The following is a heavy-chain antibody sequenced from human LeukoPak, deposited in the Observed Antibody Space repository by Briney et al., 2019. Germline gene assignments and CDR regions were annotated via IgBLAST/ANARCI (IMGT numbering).Heavy chain of an antibody. CDR1: GGSISSGSYY. CDR3: ARAGYYYVQGYFDY. V-gene: IGHV4-61*02. D-gene: IGHD3-10*02. Sequence: SETLSLICTVSGGSISSGSYYWSWIRQPAGKGLEWIGRIYTSGSTNYNPSLKSRVTISVDTSKNQFSLKLSSVTAADTAVYYCARAGYYYVQGYFDYWGQGTLVTVSS. CDR2: IYTSGST. J-gene: IGHJ4*02.